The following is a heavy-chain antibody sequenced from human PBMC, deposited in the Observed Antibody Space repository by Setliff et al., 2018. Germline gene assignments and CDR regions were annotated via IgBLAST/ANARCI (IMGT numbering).Heavy chain of an antibody. J-gene: IGHJ4*02. CDR3: ARVRVVQGYYEFDY. V-gene: IGHV4-39*07. CDR1: GGSISTSNYH. CDR2: IYYNGNT. D-gene: IGHD3-16*01. Sequence: PSETLSLTCNVSGGSISTSNYHWGWIRQSPGKGLEWIGNIYYNGNTNKNPSLKSRVTISVDTSRDQFSLRLSSVTAADTAMYYCARVRVVQGYYEFDYWGQGTLVTVSS.